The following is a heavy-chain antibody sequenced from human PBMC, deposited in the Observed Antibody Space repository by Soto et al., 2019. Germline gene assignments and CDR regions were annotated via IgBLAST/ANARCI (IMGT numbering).Heavy chain of an antibody. J-gene: IGHJ4*02. CDR2: INRDGGER. CDR1: GFSFSNYW. V-gene: IGHV3-7*03. Sequence: PGGSLRLSCAASGFSFSNYWMAWVRQAPGKGLEWVANINRDGGERYHADSVRGRFTIFRDNSENSPYLQMNRLRAEDTAVYYCARDATFCLDCWGRGTLVTVSS. CDR3: ARDATFCLDC. D-gene: IGHD3-16*01.